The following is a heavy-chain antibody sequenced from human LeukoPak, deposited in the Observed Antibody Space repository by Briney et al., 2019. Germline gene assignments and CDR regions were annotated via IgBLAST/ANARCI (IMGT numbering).Heavy chain of an antibody. D-gene: IGHD3-22*01. CDR1: GFSFSTYA. CDR2: ISGSGGSP. J-gene: IGHJ4*02. V-gene: IGHV3-23*01. CDR3: AKAVYDSSGSFDF. Sequence: GGSLRLSCAASGFSFSTYAMTWVRRAPGKGLEWVSGISGSGGSPYYADSVKGRFTISRDTSKNTLCLQMNSLRAEDTAVYYCAKAVYDSSGSFDFWGQGTLVTVSS.